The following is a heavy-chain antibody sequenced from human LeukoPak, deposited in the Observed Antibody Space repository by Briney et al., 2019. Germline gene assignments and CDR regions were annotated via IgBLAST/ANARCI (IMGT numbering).Heavy chain of an antibody. CDR2: ISWNSGSI. CDR1: GFTFDDYA. CDR3: AKDMESSSGYFDY. J-gene: IGHJ4*02. Sequence: GGSLRLSCAAAGFTFDDYAMHWVRQAPGKGLEWESGISWNSGSIGYADSVKGRFTISRDNAKNSLYLQMNSLRAEDTALYYCAKDMESSSGYFDYWGQGTLVTVSS. V-gene: IGHV3-9*01. D-gene: IGHD3-10*01.